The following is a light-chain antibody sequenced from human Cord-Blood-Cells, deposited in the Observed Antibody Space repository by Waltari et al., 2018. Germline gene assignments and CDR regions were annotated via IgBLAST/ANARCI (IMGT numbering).Light chain of an antibody. J-gene: IGLJ1*01. CDR2: EVS. CDR3: SSYTSSSSYV. CDR1: SGHVCGYND. Sequence: QSALTQPASVSGSPGQPITISVTGTSGHVCGYNDVRWYQQHPGKAPKLMIYEVSNRPSGVSNRFSGSKSGNTASLTISGLQAEDEADYYCSSYTSSSSYVFGTGTKVTVL. V-gene: IGLV2-14*01.